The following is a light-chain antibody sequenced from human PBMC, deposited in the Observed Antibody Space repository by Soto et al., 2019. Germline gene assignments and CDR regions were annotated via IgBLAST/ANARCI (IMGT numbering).Light chain of an antibody. CDR1: TGPVTSGRY. CDR2: DTS. CDR3: LLSYSGGRV. Sequence: QAVVTQVPSRTVSPGGTVTLTCDSSTGPVTSGRYPYWFQQRPGQAPRTLIYDTSLKYSWTPARFSGSLLRGKAALTLSGARPEDEADYYCLLSYSGGRVFGGGTKLTVL. V-gene: IGLV7-46*01. J-gene: IGLJ3*02.